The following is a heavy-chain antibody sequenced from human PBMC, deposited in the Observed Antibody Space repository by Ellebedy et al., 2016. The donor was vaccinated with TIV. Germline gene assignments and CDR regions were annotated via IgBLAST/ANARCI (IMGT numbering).Heavy chain of an antibody. Sequence: SETLSLXXTVSGGSINSSYWSWIRQPAGKGLEWIGRIYAPGSTNYNPSLKSRVTISIDTSKNQFSLKLSSVTAADTAMYYCAKNDYFDGAEHYYNDAFDVWGQGTMVTVSS. J-gene: IGHJ3*01. CDR2: IYAPGST. V-gene: IGHV4-4*07. CDR1: GGSINSSY. CDR3: AKNDYFDGAEHYYNDAFDV. D-gene: IGHD3-10*01.